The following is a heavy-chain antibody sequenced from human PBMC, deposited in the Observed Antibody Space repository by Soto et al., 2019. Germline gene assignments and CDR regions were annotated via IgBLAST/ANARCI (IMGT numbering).Heavy chain of an antibody. Sequence: SETLSLTCAVYGGSFSGYYWSWIRQPPGKGLEWIGEINHSGSTNYNPSLKSRVTISVDTSKNQFSLKLSSVTAADTAVYYCARGHRRGDDFTPFMRWFDPWGQGTLVTVSS. J-gene: IGHJ5*02. D-gene: IGHD3-3*01. V-gene: IGHV4-34*01. CDR1: GGSFSGYY. CDR3: ARGHRRGDDFTPFMRWFDP. CDR2: INHSGST.